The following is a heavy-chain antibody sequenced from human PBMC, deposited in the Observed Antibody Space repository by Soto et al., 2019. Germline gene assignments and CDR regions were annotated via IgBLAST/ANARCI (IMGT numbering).Heavy chain of an antibody. D-gene: IGHD3-22*01. CDR1: GGSISSGGYY. CDR2: IYYSGST. CDR3: ARGTYYYDSSGYATYYFDY. V-gene: IGHV4-31*03. J-gene: IGHJ4*02. Sequence: SETLSLTCTVSGGSISSGGYYWSWIRQHPGKGLEWIGYIYYSGSTYYNPSLKSRVTISVDTSKNQFSLKLSSVTAADTAVYYCARGTYYYDSSGYATYYFDYWGQGTLVTVSS.